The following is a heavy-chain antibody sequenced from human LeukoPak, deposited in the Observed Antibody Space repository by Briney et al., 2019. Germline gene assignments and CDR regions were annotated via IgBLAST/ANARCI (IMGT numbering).Heavy chain of an antibody. CDR1: GFTFSSYG. D-gene: IGHD2-2*01. V-gene: IGHV3-30*02. J-gene: IGHJ4*02. CDR2: IRYDGSNK. Sequence: GGSLRLSCAASGFTFSSYGMHWVRQAPGKGPEWVAFIRYDGSNKYYADSVKGRFTISRDNSKNTLYLQMNSLRAEDTAVYYCAKDRVPHCSSTSCRLIDYWGQGTLVTVSS. CDR3: AKDRVPHCSSTSCRLIDY.